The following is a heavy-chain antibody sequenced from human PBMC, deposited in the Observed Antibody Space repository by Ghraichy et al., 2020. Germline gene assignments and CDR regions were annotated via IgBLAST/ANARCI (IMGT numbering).Heavy chain of an antibody. V-gene: IGHV1-46*01. Sequence: ASVKVSCKASGYIFTNNYIHWVRQAPGQGLEWMGIINPSVANTTYAQKFQGRVTMIRHTSTSTVYMELTSLRSEDTAVYYCARDVSAGITIFGMVGYSFYGMDVWGQGTAVTVSS. CDR1: GYIFTNNY. CDR2: INPSVANT. J-gene: IGHJ6*02. CDR3: ARDVSAGITIFGMVGYSFYGMDV. D-gene: IGHD3-3*01.